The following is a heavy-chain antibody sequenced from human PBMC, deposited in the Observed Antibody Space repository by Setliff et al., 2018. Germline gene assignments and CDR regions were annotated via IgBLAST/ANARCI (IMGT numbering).Heavy chain of an antibody. CDR2: VTIYNGNT. Sequence: ASVKVSYKASGYTFNNYGVAWVRQAPGQGLDWMGWVTIYNGNTKYAQKFQGRVTISADESTRTAYMELSSLRFEDTAVYYCARDTRDKYDTSGYYLSLDYWGQGTLVTVSS. CDR3: ARDTRDKYDTSGYYLSLDY. D-gene: IGHD3-22*01. CDR1: GYTFNNYG. J-gene: IGHJ4*02. V-gene: IGHV1-18*01.